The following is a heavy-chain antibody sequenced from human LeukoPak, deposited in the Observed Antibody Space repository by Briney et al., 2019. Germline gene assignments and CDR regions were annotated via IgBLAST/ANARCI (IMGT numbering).Heavy chain of an antibody. V-gene: IGHV1-58*02. J-gene: IGHJ6*03. CDR2: IVVGSGNT. D-gene: IGHD5-18*01. Sequence: ASVKVSCKASGFTFTSSAMQWVRQARGQRLEWIGWIVVGSGNTNYAQKFQERVTITRDMSTSTAYMELSSLRSEDTAVYYCARGYRWTAVVYYYYYMDVWGKGTTVTVSS. CDR3: ARGYRWTAVVYYYYYMDV. CDR1: GFTFTSSA.